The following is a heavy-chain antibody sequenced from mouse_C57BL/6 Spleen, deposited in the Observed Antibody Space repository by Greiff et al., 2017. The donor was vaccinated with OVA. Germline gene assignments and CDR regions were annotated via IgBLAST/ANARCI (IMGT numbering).Heavy chain of an antibody. CDR2: IDPSDSYT. CDR1: GYTFTSYW. Sequence: QVQLKQPGAELVKPGASVKLSCKASGYTFTSYWMQWVKQRPGQGLEWIGEIDPSDSYTNYNQKFKGKATLTVDTSSSTAYMQLSSLTSEDSAVYYCARQQTGTGLDDWGQGTTLTVSS. D-gene: IGHD4-1*01. J-gene: IGHJ2*01. V-gene: IGHV1-50*01. CDR3: ARQQTGTGLDD.